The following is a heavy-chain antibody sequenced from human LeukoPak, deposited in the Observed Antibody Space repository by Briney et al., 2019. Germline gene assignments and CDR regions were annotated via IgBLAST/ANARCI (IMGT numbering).Heavy chain of an antibody. J-gene: IGHJ4*02. Sequence: PGGSLRLSCAASGFTFSSYSMNWVRQAPGKGLEWVSSISSSSSYIYYADSVKGRFTISRDNAKNSLYLQMNSLRAEDTAVYYCAKDSMIVVVTLGYWGQGTLVTVSS. CDR1: GFTFSSYS. D-gene: IGHD3-22*01. CDR3: AKDSMIVVVTLGY. V-gene: IGHV3-21*04. CDR2: ISSSSSYI.